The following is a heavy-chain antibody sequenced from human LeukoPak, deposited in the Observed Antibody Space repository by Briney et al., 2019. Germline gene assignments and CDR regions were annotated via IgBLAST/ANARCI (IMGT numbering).Heavy chain of an antibody. J-gene: IGHJ6*02. CDR3: ARVGRRDGYNYGLHYYGMDV. CDR1: GFTFSSYG. D-gene: IGHD5-24*01. Sequence: PGGSLRLSCAASGFTFSSYGMHWVRQAPGKGLEWVAVIWYDGSNKYYADSVKGRFTISRDNSKNTLYLQMNSLRAEDTAVYYCARVGRRDGYNYGLHYYGMDVWGQGTTVTVSS. V-gene: IGHV3-33*01. CDR2: IWYDGSNK.